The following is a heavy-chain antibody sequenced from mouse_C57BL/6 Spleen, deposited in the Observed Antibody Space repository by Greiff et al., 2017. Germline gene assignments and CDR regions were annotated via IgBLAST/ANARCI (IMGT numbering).Heavy chain of an antibody. CDR2: IDPENGDT. J-gene: IGHJ4*01. CDR1: GFNIKDDY. CDR3: TTGVEDY. Sequence: EVQLQQSGAELVRPGASVKLSCTASGFNIKDDYMHWVKQRPEQGLEWIGWIDPENGDTEYASKFQGKATITADTSSNTAYLQLSSLTSEDTAVYYCTTGVEDYWGQGTLVTVSA. V-gene: IGHV14-4*01.